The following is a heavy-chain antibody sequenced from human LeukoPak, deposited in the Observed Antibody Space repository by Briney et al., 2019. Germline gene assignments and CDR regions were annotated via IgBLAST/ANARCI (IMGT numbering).Heavy chain of an antibody. V-gene: IGHV4-38-2*02. CDR1: GYSISSGYY. D-gene: IGHD5-18*01. J-gene: IGHJ4*02. Sequence: SETLSLTCTVSGYSISSGYYWGWIRQPPGKGLEWIGSIYHSASTYYNPSLKSRVTISVDTSKNQFSLKLSSVTAAVTSVYYCARGRKYTSGYRVTELGSGYSDYWGQRTLVTVSS. CDR2: IYHSAST. CDR3: ARGRKYTSGYRVTELGSGYSDY.